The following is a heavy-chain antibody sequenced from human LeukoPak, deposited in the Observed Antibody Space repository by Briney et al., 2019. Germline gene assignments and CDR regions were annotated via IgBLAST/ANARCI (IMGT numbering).Heavy chain of an antibody. CDR3: ARVGSSSWYYWYFDL. J-gene: IGHJ2*01. CDR1: GGSISSYY. V-gene: IGHV4-4*07. Sequence: PSETLSLTCTVSGGSISSYYWSWIRQPAGKGLEWIGRIYTSGSTNYNPSLKSRVTMSVDTSKNQFSLKLSSVTAADTAVYYCARVGSSSWYYWYFDLWGRGTLVTVSS. D-gene: IGHD6-13*01. CDR2: IYTSGST.